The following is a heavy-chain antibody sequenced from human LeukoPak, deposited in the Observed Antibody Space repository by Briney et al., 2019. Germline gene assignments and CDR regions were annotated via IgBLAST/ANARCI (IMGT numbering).Heavy chain of an antibody. D-gene: IGHD3-22*01. J-gene: IGHJ4*02. Sequence: PGGSLRLSCAASGFTFDDYAMHWVRQAPGKGLEWVSGISWNSGSIGYADSVKGRFTISRDNAKNSLYLQMNSLRAEDTAVYYCARDSSPYYDRPGVEFSDYWGQGTLVTVSS. CDR1: GFTFDDYA. V-gene: IGHV3-9*01. CDR3: ARDSSPYYDRPGVEFSDY. CDR2: ISWNSGSI.